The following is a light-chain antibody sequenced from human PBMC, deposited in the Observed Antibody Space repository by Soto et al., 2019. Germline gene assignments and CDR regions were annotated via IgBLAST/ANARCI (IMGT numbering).Light chain of an antibody. Sequence: EIVMTQSPATLSASPGERATLSCRASQSVSSNLAWYQQKPGQAPRLLIYGASTRATGIPARFSGSGSGTEFTLTISGLQSEDFAVYYCQQCNNWPPWTFGQGTKVEIK. V-gene: IGKV3-15*01. J-gene: IGKJ1*01. CDR3: QQCNNWPPWT. CDR1: QSVSSN. CDR2: GAS.